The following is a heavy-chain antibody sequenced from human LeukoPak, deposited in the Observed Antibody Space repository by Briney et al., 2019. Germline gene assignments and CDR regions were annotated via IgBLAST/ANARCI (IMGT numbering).Heavy chain of an antibody. Sequence: GGSLRLSCAAPGFTVSSDYMSWVRQAPGKGLEWVSAISGSGGSTYYADSVKGRFTISRDNSKNTLYLQMNSLRAEDTAVYYCAKERQLVPDYYYYMDVWGEGTTVTVSS. CDR3: AKERQLVPDYYYYMDV. V-gene: IGHV3-23*01. CDR2: ISGSGGST. CDR1: GFTVSSDY. D-gene: IGHD6-6*01. J-gene: IGHJ6*03.